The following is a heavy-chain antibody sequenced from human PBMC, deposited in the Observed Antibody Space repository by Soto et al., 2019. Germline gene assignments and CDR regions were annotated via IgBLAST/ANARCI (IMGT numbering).Heavy chain of an antibody. V-gene: IGHV1-24*01. D-gene: IGHD5-12*01. J-gene: IGHJ5*02. Sequence: VASVKVSCKVSGYTLTELSMHWVRQAPGKGLEWMGGFDPEDGETIYAQKFQGRVTMTEDTSTDTAYMELSSLRSEDTAVYYCASELRFVNWFDPWGQGTLVTVSS. CDR3: ASELRFVNWFDP. CDR2: FDPEDGET. CDR1: GYTLTELS.